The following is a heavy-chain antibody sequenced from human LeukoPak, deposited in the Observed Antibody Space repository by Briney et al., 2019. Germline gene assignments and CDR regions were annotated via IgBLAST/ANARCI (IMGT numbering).Heavy chain of an antibody. CDR3: AKDVKAARDSGSSPKYYFDY. CDR1: GFTFSSYG. J-gene: IGHJ4*02. Sequence: GGSLRLSCAASGFTFSSYGMHWVRQAPGKGLEWVAFIRYDGSNKYYADSVKGRFTISRDNSKNALYLQMNSLRAEDTAVYYCAKDVKAARDSGSSPKYYFDYWGQGTLVTVSS. D-gene: IGHD1-26*01. V-gene: IGHV3-30*02. CDR2: IRYDGSNK.